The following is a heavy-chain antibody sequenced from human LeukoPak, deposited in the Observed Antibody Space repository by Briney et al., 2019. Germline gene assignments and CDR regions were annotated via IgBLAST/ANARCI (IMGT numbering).Heavy chain of an antibody. J-gene: IGHJ4*02. CDR2: ISGSGGST. CDR1: GFTFSSYS. Sequence: GGSLRLSCAASGFTFSSYSMNWVRQAPGKGLEWVSAISGSGGSTYYADSVKGRFTISRDNSKNTLYLHMNSLRAEDTAVYYCAKDLAVATEANYWGQGTLVTVSS. V-gene: IGHV3-23*01. D-gene: IGHD5-12*01. CDR3: AKDLAVATEANY.